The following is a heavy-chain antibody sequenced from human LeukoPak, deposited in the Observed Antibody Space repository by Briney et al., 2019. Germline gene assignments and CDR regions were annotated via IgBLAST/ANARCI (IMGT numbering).Heavy chain of an antibody. CDR2: MNPNSGNT. CDR3: AIAAVPYSSSYYYYYMDV. D-gene: IGHD6-6*01. Sequence: ASVKVSCKASGYTFTSYDINWVRQATGQGLEWMGWMNPNSGNTGYAQKFQGRVTITRNTSISTAYMELSSLRSEDTAVYYCAIAAVPYSSSYYYYYMDVWGKGTTVTVSS. J-gene: IGHJ6*03. CDR1: GYTFTSYD. V-gene: IGHV1-8*03.